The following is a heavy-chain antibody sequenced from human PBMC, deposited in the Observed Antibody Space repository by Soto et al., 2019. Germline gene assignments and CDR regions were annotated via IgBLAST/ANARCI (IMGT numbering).Heavy chain of an antibody. CDR1: GGTFSRYA. Sequence: QVQLVQSGAEVKKPGSSVKVSCKASGGTFSRYALSWVRQAPGQGPEWMGGIVPMFGTANYAQKFQGRVTITPDDSTRTDHMQLSSLRSEDTAVYYCARGVYYDSRGYYFFFCGQGPLVTVSS. CDR3: ARGVYYDSRGYYFFF. D-gene: IGHD3-22*01. CDR2: IVPMFGTA. J-gene: IGHJ4*02. V-gene: IGHV1-69*01.